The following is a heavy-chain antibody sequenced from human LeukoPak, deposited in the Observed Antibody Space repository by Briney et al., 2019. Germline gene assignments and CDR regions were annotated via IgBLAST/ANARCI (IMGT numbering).Heavy chain of an antibody. CDR2: IDYSGST. CDR1: GGSFSGYY. V-gene: IGHV4-34*01. D-gene: IGHD3-22*01. J-gene: IGHJ4*02. Sequence: SETLSLPCAVYGGSFSGYYWSWIRQPPGKGLEWIGEIDYSGSTNYNPSLKSRVTISVDTSKNQFSLKLSSVTAADTAVYYCARGYDYYDSRGYGYWGQGTLVTVSS. CDR3: ARGYDYYDSRGYGY.